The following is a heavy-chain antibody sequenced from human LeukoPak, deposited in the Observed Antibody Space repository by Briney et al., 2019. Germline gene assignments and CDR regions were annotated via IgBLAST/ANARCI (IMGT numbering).Heavy chain of an antibody. CDR1: GFIFSTYG. J-gene: IGHJ4*02. CDR3: ARGDGVYVY. D-gene: IGHD5/OR15-5a*01. CDR2: IWYDGSNE. V-gene: IGHV3-33*01. Sequence: TGGSLRLSCVASGFIFSTYGMHWVRQAPGKGLAWVAVIWYDGSNEYYADSVKGRFIISRDNSKNTVYLQMNSLRVENTAVYYCARGDGVYVYWGQGTLVTVSS.